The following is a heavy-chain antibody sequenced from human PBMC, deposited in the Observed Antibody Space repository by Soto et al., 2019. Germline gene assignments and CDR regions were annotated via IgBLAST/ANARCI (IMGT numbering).Heavy chain of an antibody. CDR1: GYTFTSYG. D-gene: IGHD6-19*01. J-gene: IGHJ5*02. CDR3: ARVIAVAGTDWFDP. V-gene: IGHV1-18*01. Sequence: GASVKVSCKASGYTFTSYGISWVRQAPGQGLEWMGWISAYNGNTNYAQKLQGRVTMTTDTSTSTAYMELRSLRSDDTAVYYCARVIAVAGTDWFDPWGQGTLVTVSS. CDR2: ISAYNGNT.